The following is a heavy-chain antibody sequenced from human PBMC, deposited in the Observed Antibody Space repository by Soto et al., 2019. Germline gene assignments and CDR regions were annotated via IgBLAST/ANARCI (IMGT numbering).Heavy chain of an antibody. Sequence: QVQLVQSGAEVKKPGASVKVSCKSCGYSFTTYSIHWVRQAPGQGLEWMGMITPSGGSTSYAQRFQGRVTMTRDMSTSTVYMELTSLKSEDTAVYYCARTYGYWGQGTLVTVSS. V-gene: IGHV1-46*01. CDR1: GYSFTTYS. CDR3: ARTYGY. J-gene: IGHJ4*02. CDR2: ITPSGGST. D-gene: IGHD4-17*01.